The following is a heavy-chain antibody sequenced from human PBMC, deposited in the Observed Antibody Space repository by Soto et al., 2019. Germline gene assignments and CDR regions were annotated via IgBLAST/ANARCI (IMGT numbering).Heavy chain of an antibody. CDR3: ARDNFSSTSCYRYAYYYYGMDV. CDR1: GCACTRNG. Sequence: ASGKGFGRASGCACTRNGVGWVRLETGQGLVGRGRISAYNGNTNYAQKLQGRVTMTTDTSTSTAYMELRSLRSDDTAVYYCARDNFSSTSCYRYAYYYYGMDVWGQGTTVT. CDR2: ISAYNGNT. D-gene: IGHD2-2*01. V-gene: IGHV1-18*04. J-gene: IGHJ6*02.